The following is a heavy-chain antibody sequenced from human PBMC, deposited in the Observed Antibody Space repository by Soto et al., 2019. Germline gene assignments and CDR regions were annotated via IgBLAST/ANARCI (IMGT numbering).Heavy chain of an antibody. CDR3: ARSCSGGSCYPYYYYGMDV. D-gene: IGHD2-15*01. J-gene: IGHJ6*02. CDR2: IDPSDSYT. Sequence: GESLKISCKGSGYSFTSYWISWVRQMPGKGLEWMGRIDPSDSYTNYSPSFQGHVTISADKSISTAYLQWSSLKASDTAMYYCARSCSGGSCYPYYYYGMDVWGQGTTGTVS. V-gene: IGHV5-10-1*01. CDR1: GYSFTSYW.